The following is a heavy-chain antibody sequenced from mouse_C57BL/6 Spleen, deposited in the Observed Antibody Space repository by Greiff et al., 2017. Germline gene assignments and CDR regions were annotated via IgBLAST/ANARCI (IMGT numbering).Heavy chain of an antibody. CDR1: GYSFTDYN. CDR3: AISAYYSNYVGFAY. Sequence: EVQLQQSGPELVKPGASVKISCKASGYSFTDYNMNWVKQSNGKSLEWIGVINPNYGTTSYNQKFKGKATLTVDQSSSTAYMQLNSLTSEDSAVYYCAISAYYSNYVGFAYWGQGTLVTVSA. CDR2: INPNYGTT. J-gene: IGHJ3*01. D-gene: IGHD2-5*01. V-gene: IGHV1-39*01.